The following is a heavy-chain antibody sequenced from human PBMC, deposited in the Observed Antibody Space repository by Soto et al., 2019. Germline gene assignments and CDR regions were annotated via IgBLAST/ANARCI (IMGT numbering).Heavy chain of an antibody. J-gene: IGHJ5*02. CDR1: GGSISSGDYY. CDR2: IHHSGNT. CDR3: ARERPDGARLDP. Sequence: QVQLQESGPGLVKPSQTLSLTCTVSGGSISSGDYYWSWIRQPPGKGLEWIGYIHHSGNTYYNPSLKSRVTISVDTSKNQFSLKLSSVTAADTAVYYCARERPDGARLDPWGQGTLVTVSS. V-gene: IGHV4-30-4*01. D-gene: IGHD6-6*01.